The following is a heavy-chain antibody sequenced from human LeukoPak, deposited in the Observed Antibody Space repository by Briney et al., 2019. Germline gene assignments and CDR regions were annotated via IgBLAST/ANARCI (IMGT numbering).Heavy chain of an antibody. D-gene: IGHD2/OR15-2a*01. Sequence: ASVKVSCKASGYTFTVYYMHWVRQAPGQGLEWMGWINPNSGGTNYAQKFQSRVTMTRDTSISTASMELSTLICITTREYYCARVPPRTAATSTIFDYCGPGSLVTVSS. CDR3: ARVPPRTAATSTIFDY. V-gene: IGHV1-2*02. J-gene: IGHJ4*02. CDR2: INPNSGGT. CDR1: GYTFTVYY.